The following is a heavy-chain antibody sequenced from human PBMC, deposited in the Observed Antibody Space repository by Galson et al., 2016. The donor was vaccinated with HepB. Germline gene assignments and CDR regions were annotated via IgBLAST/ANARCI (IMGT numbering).Heavy chain of an antibody. Sequence: SLRLSCAASGFNFNHYSLNWVRQAPGKALEWVSSISQSNNYIYYSESVQGRFTISRDNAKNSLFLQMNRLRADDTAVYYCARSLPRHLWYQGEYYFDFWGQGTLVTVSS. V-gene: IGHV3-21*01. CDR3: ARSLPRHLWYQGEYYFDF. CDR1: GFNFNHYS. CDR2: ISQSNNYI. D-gene: IGHD3-16*01. J-gene: IGHJ4*02.